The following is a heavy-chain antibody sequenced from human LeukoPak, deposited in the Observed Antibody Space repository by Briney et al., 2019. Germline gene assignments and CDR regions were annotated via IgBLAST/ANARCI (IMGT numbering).Heavy chain of an antibody. V-gene: IGHV1-2*02. CDR1: GYTFTGYY. CDR2: INPNSGGT. J-gene: IGHJ4*02. CDR3: ARGGIWFRESQDY. D-gene: IGHD3-10*01. Sequence: ASVKLSCKASGYTFTGYYMHWVRQAPGQGLEWIGWINPNSGGTNYAQKFQGRVTMTRDTSISTAYMELSRLRSDDTAVYYCARGGIWFRESQDYWGQGTLVTVSS.